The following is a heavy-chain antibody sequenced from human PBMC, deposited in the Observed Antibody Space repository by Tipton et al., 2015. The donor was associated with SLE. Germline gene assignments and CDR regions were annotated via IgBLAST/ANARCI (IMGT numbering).Heavy chain of an antibody. CDR2: INHSGST. CDR3: ARRGYDIPYYYYMDV. CDR1: GASISSSSYF. V-gene: IGHV4-39*07. Sequence: TLSLTCTVSGASISSSSYFWGWIRQPPGKGLEWIGEINHSGSTNYNSSLKSRVTISVDTSKNQFSLKLSSVTAADTAVYYCARRGYDIPYYYYMDVWGKGTTVTVSS. D-gene: IGHD3-9*01. J-gene: IGHJ6*03.